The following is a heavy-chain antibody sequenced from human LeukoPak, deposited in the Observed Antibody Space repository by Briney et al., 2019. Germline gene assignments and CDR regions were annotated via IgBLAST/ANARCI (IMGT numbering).Heavy chain of an antibody. CDR3: ARDSYGSVDY. CDR1: GFTFSNHW. Sequence: PGGSLRLSCAASGFTFSNHWMHWVRQAPGKGPVWVSRIKGDGSITEYADSVKGRFTISRDNAKNTVYMQMNTLRAEDTALYYCARDSYGSVDYWGQGTLVTVSS. CDR2: IKGDGSIT. D-gene: IGHD4-17*01. J-gene: IGHJ4*02. V-gene: IGHV3-74*03.